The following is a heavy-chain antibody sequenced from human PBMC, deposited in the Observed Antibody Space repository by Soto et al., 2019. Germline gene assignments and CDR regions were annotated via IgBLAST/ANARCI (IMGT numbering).Heavy chain of an antibody. Sequence: QVQLQESGPGLVKASQTLSLICSVSGESISTGGYYWSWIRHHPGKGLEWIGYIYDSESAYYNPSLKLRLTISMDTSKNNFAMKLSSVTAAGTAVYYCARAFSSSSAADYWCQGTIISASS. D-gene: IGHD6-6*01. CDR3: ARAFSSSSAADY. J-gene: IGHJ4*02. CDR1: GESISTGGYY. CDR2: IYDSESA. V-gene: IGHV4-31*03.